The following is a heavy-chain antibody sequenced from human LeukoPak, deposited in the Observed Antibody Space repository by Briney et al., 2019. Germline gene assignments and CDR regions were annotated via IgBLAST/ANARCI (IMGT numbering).Heavy chain of an antibody. CDR3: ARVSHDYGDSYYYYYYMDV. CDR2: ISSSSDYI. Sequence: PGGSLRLSCAASEFTFNTYSMNWVRQAPGKGLEWVSSISSSSDYIYYADSVKGRFTISRDNSKNTLYLQMNSLRAEDTAVYYCARVSHDYGDSYYYYYYMDVWGKGTTVTVSS. V-gene: IGHV3-21*01. D-gene: IGHD4-17*01. J-gene: IGHJ6*03. CDR1: EFTFNTYS.